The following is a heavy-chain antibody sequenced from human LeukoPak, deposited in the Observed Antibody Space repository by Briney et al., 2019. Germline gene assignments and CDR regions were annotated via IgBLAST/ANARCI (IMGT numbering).Heavy chain of an antibody. J-gene: IGHJ3*02. CDR2: INPSGGST. CDR3: ARGRNGSGSYMALDI. Sequence: ASVKVSCKASGYTFTSYYMHWVRQAPGQGLEWMGIINPSGGSTSYAQKFQGRVTMTRDMSTSTVYMELSSLRSEDTAVYYCARGRNGSGSYMALDIWGQGTMVTVPS. D-gene: IGHD3-10*01. V-gene: IGHV1-46*01. CDR1: GYTFTSYY.